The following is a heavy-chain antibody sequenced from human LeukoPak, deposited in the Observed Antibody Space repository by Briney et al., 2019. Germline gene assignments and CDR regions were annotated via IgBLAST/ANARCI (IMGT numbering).Heavy chain of an antibody. J-gene: IGHJ3*01. CDR3: ATYSRAFDV. V-gene: IGHV3-53*01. D-gene: IGHD2-21*01. CDR1: GFIVSNNY. Sequence: GGSLRLSCSASGFIVSNNYMTWVRQAPGKGLEWVSNIHSDGNTYYADSVEGRFTISRDNSKNTLYLQMNSLRADDTAVYYCATYSRAFDVWGQGTMVTVSS. CDR2: IHSDGNT.